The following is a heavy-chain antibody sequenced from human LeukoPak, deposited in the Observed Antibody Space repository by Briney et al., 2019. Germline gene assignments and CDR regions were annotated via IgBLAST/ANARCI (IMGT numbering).Heavy chain of an antibody. Sequence: PSETLSLTCTVSGGSISSYYWSWIRQPPGKGLEWIGYIYYSGSTNYNPSLKSRVTISVDTSKNQFSLKLSSVTAADTAVYYCARERGPAYGSGSYSVDYWGQGTLVTVSS. CDR2: IYYSGST. CDR1: GGSISSYY. J-gene: IGHJ4*02. CDR3: ARERGPAYGSGSYSVDY. D-gene: IGHD3-10*01. V-gene: IGHV4-59*12.